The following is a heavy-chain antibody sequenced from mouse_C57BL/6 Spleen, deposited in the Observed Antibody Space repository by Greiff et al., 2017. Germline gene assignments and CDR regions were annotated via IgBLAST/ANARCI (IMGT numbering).Heavy chain of an antibody. CDR3: ARDYGSSSAWFAY. Sequence: QVQLQRPGAELVRPGSSVKLSCKASGYTFTSYWMHWVKQRPIQGLEWIGNIDPSDSETHYNQKFKDKATLTVDKSSSTAYMQLSSLTSEDSAVYYCARDYGSSSAWFAYWGQGTLVTVSA. D-gene: IGHD1-1*01. V-gene: IGHV1-52*01. CDR2: IDPSDSET. J-gene: IGHJ3*01. CDR1: GYTFTSYW.